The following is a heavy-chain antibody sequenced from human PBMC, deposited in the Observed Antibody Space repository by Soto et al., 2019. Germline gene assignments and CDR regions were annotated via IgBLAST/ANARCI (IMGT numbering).Heavy chain of an antibody. V-gene: IGHV1-18*01. CDR2: ISAYNGNT. J-gene: IGHJ5*02. CDR1: GYTFTSYG. Sequence: QVQLVQSGAEVKKPGASVKVSCKASGYTFTSYGISWVRQAPGQGLEWMGWISAYNGNTNYAQKLQGRVTMTTDTATITAYMELRSLRSDDTAVYYGARDQSRSYGYSPPQWFDPWGQGTLVTVSS. CDR3: ARDQSRSYGYSPPQWFDP. D-gene: IGHD5-18*01.